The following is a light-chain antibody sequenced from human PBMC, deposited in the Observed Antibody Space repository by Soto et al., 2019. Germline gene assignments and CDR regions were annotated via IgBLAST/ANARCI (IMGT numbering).Light chain of an antibody. CDR3: QQYGVSLPT. J-gene: IGKJ4*01. CDR1: QNISNNY. Sequence: EIVLTQSPGTLSLSPGERATLSCRASQNISNNYVAWYQQRPGQAPRLLIFGAYTRAIGIPDSFSGSGSETDFTLTISRLEPEDFAVYFCQQYGVSLPTFGGGTKVDIK. V-gene: IGKV3-20*01. CDR2: GAY.